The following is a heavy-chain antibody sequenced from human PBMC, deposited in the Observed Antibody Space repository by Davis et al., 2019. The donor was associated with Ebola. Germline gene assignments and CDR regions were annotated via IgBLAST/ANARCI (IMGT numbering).Heavy chain of an antibody. CDR2: INPNSGGT. Sequence: ASVKVSCKASGYTFTGYYMHWVRQAHGQGLEWLGWINPNSGGTDYAQKFQGRVTMTRDTSINTAYMELSRLRSDDTAVYYCARGVDSGSYYGAFDIWGQGTMVTVSS. D-gene: IGHD1-26*01. CDR3: ARGVDSGSYYGAFDI. V-gene: IGHV1-2*02. CDR1: GYTFTGYY. J-gene: IGHJ3*02.